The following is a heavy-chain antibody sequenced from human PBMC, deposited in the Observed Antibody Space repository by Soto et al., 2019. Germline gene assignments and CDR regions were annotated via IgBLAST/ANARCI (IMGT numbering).Heavy chain of an antibody. J-gene: IGHJ3*02. CDR1: GGTFSSYT. Sequence: ASVKVSCKASGGTFSSYTISWVRQAPGQGLEWMGRIIPILGIANYAQKFQGRVTITADKSTSTAYMELSSLRSEDTAVYYCARASKKPIVATHRGYAFDIWGQGTMVTVSS. D-gene: IGHD5-12*01. CDR3: ARASKKPIVATHRGYAFDI. V-gene: IGHV1-69*02. CDR2: IIPILGIA.